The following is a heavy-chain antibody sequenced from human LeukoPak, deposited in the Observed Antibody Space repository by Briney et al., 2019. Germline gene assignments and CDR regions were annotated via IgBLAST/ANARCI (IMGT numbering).Heavy chain of an antibody. CDR2: INHGGRT. D-gene: IGHD4-23*01. Sequence: SETLSLTCAVYGGSLNAYYWTWIRQPPGKGLEWIGEINHGGRTNYNPSLKSRVTISVDTSKNQFSLKLSSVTAADTAVYYCARYLDYGGNSRVFQHWGQGTLVTVSS. CDR3: ARYLDYGGNSRVFQH. CDR1: GGSLNAYY. V-gene: IGHV4-34*01. J-gene: IGHJ1*01.